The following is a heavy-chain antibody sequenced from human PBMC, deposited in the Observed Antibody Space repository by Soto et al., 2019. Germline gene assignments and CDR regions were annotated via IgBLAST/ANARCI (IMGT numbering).Heavy chain of an antibody. Sequence: GASVKVSCKASGYTFTSYGISWVRKAPGQGLEWMGWISAYNGNTNYAQKLQGRVTMTTDTSTSTAYMELRSLRSDDTAVYYCARISITIFGVVRPNPIDYWGQGTLVTVSS. CDR3: ARISITIFGVVRPNPIDY. CDR2: ISAYNGNT. CDR1: GYTFTSYG. D-gene: IGHD3-3*01. J-gene: IGHJ4*02. V-gene: IGHV1-18*01.